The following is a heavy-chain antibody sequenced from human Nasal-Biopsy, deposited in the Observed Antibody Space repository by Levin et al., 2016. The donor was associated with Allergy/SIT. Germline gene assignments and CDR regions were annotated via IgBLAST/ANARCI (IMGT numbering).Heavy chain of an antibody. J-gene: IGHJ1*01. D-gene: IGHD6-19*01. Sequence: SETLSLTCTVSGDSISSSSYYWGWIRQPPGKGLEWIGSIYYTGTTYQNPSLKSRLTLSEDTSKSQFSLRLTSVTAADTAVYYCVRHDSVAVAGTQNAEYFQHWGQGTLVTVSS. CDR1: GDSISSSSYY. CDR3: VRHDSVAVAGTQNAEYFQH. V-gene: IGHV4-39*01. CDR2: IYYTGTT.